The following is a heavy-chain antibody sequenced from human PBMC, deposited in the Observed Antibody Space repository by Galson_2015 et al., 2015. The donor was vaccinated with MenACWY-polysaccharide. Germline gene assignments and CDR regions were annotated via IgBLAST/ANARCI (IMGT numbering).Heavy chain of an antibody. CDR3: TKAGAKYCRGSSCYFNWFDP. CDR2: INADGSAT. CDR1: GFSFSTYW. D-gene: IGHD2-15*01. V-gene: IGHV3-74*01. J-gene: IGHJ5*02. Sequence: SLRLSCAASGFSFSTYWMHWVRHAPGKGPVWVSRINADGSATDYADSVRGRFTIPRDNAKNTLYLEMNSLRAEDTAVYYCTKAGAKYCRGSSCYFNWFDPWGQGTLVTVSS.